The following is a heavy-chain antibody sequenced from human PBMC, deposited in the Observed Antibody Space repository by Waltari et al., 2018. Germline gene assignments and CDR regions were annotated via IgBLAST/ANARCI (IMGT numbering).Heavy chain of an antibody. V-gene: IGHV4-61*02. Sequence: QVHLQESGPGLVRPAQTLSLTCNVSGASISSATYYWNWIRQPAGKGPEWIGRIHISGSTNYSPSLKSRVTISVDTSNNQFSLKLTSVTAADTAVYYCARGIAKGGYGAVDYWGQGRLVTVSS. CDR2: IHISGST. CDR1: GASISSATYY. D-gene: IGHD5-18*01. J-gene: IGHJ4*02. CDR3: ARGIAKGGYGAVDY.